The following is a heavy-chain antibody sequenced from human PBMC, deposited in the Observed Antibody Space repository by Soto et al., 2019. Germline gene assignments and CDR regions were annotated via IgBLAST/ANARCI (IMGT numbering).Heavy chain of an antibody. V-gene: IGHV5-51*01. CDR2: IYPGDSDT. CDR3: TRFWFRAKYFYMDV. CDR1: GYGFTSYW. D-gene: IGHD3-10*01. J-gene: IGHJ6*03. Sequence: GSLKISCKGSGYGFTSYWIGWVRQMPGKGLEWMGIIYPGDSDTRYSPSFQGQVTISADKSISNAYLQWSSLTASHTAMYYCTRFWFRAKYFYMDVLGKGTTVTVSS.